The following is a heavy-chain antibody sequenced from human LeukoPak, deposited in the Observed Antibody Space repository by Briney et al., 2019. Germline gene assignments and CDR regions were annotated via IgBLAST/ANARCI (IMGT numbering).Heavy chain of an antibody. CDR2: YDPEDDER. J-gene: IGHJ4*02. Sequence: GASVKLSCKAFGHTLRDLSIHWVRQAPGKGLEWMGGYDPEDDERIYSEKFLGRVTLTEGTSTDTAYMELTSLRSDDTAVYYCSTETAGNYWGQGTLVTVSS. D-gene: IGHD3-10*01. V-gene: IGHV1-24*01. CDR1: GHTLRDLS. CDR3: STETAGNY.